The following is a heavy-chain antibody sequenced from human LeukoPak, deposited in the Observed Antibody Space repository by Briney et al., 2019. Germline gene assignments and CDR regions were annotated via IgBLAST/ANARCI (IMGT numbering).Heavy chain of an antibody. CDR1: GFTFSSYG. V-gene: IGHV3-30*18. CDR3: AKGGAHYYGSGSYYGFDY. Sequence: GGSLRLSCAASGFTFSSYGMHWVRQAPGKGLEWVAVISYDGNNKYYADSFKGRFTISRDNSKNTLYLQMNGLRAEDTAVYYCAKGGAHYYGSGSYYGFDYWGQGTLVTVSS. D-gene: IGHD3-10*01. J-gene: IGHJ4*02. CDR2: ISYDGNNK.